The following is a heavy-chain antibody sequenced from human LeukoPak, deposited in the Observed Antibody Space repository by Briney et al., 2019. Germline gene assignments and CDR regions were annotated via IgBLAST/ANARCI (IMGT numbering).Heavy chain of an antibody. CDR1: GFTFSSNA. Sequence: QPGGSLRLSCAASGFTFSSNAMAWDRQAPGKGREWGAGIGSDDNTHYAESVRGRFTISRDISKTTVSLQMSSLRAETTAVYYCAKDILRWSFDSWGQGILVTVSS. CDR3: AKDILRWSFDS. V-gene: IGHV3-23*01. CDR2: IGSDDNT. J-gene: IGHJ4*02. D-gene: IGHD4-23*01.